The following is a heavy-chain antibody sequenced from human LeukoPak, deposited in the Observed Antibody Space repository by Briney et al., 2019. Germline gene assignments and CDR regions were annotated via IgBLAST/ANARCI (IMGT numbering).Heavy chain of an antibody. CDR2: IIPILGIA. Sequence: SVKVSCKASGGTFSSYTISWVRQAPGQGLEWVGRIIPILGIANYAQKFQGRVTITADKSTSTAYMELSSLRSDDTAVYYCARGGRIAVAGTAQYWGQGTLVTVSS. V-gene: IGHV1-69*02. CDR3: ARGGRIAVAGTAQY. CDR1: GGTFSSYT. J-gene: IGHJ4*02. D-gene: IGHD6-19*01.